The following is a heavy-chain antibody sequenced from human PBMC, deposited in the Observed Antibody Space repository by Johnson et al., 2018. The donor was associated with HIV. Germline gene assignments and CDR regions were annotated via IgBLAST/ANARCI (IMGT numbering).Heavy chain of an antibody. Sequence: VQLVESGGNLVQPGGSLRLSCAASGFSVSNYYMSWVRQAPGKGLEWVSVLFSDGTTYYADSVKGRFTISRDNSKGTLYLQMDGLRPEDTALYYCARGVGATTVAAFDIWGQGTMVTVSS. CDR1: GFSVSNYY. V-gene: IGHV3-66*01. CDR3: ARGVGATTVAAFDI. CDR2: LFSDGTT. J-gene: IGHJ3*02. D-gene: IGHD1-26*01.